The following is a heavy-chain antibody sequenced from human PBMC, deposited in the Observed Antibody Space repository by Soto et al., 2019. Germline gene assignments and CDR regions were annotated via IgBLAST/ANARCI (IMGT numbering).Heavy chain of an antibody. CDR3: ARSILRYSGYDLRYFDY. J-gene: IGHJ4*02. CDR2: IYYSGST. Sequence: SETLSLTCTVSGGSISSGGYYWSWIRQHPGKGLEWIGYIYYSGSTYYNPSLKSRVTISVDTSKNQFSLKLSSVTAADTAVYYCARSILRYSGYDLRYFDYWGQGTLVTVSS. D-gene: IGHD5-12*01. V-gene: IGHV4-31*03. CDR1: GGSISSGGYY.